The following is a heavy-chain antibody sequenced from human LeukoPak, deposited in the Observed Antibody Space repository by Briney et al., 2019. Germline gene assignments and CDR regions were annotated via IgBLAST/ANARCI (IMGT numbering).Heavy chain of an antibody. CDR1: GGSISSGGYY. V-gene: IGHV4-31*03. D-gene: IGHD5-18*01. CDR2: IYYSGST. J-gene: IGHJ4*02. CDR3: ALAGSGYSYDFDY. Sequence: SETLSLTCTVSGGSISSGGYYWSWIRQHPGKGLEWIGYIYYSGSTYYNPSLKSRVTISVDTSKNQFSLKLSSVTAADTAVYYRALAGSGYSYDFDYWGQGTLVTVSS.